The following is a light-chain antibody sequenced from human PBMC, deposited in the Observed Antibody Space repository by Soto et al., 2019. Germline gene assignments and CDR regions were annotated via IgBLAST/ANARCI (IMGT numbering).Light chain of an antibody. Sequence: EIVLTQSPGTPSLSPGERATLSCRASQSVNSNYLAWYRRKPGQAPSLLIYGASTRATGIPGRFSGSGSGTDFTLTITRLEPEDFAVYYCQQYGSSPPTFGQGTKVEIK. V-gene: IGKV3-20*01. CDR1: QSVNSNY. CDR3: QQYGSSPPT. CDR2: GAS. J-gene: IGKJ1*01.